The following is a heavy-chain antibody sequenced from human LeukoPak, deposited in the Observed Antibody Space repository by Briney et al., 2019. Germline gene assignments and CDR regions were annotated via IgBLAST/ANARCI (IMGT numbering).Heavy chain of an antibody. J-gene: IGHJ6*02. Sequence: PSETLSLTCSVSGGSISSSTYYWGWIRQPPGKGLEWIGSIYNSGSTYYNPSLNSRVTISVDTSKNQFPLKLNSVTAADTAVYYCARHPWNSGMDVWGQGTTVTVSS. CDR1: GGSISSSTYY. V-gene: IGHV4-39*01. CDR2: IYNSGST. CDR3: ARHPWNSGMDV. D-gene: IGHD1-1*01.